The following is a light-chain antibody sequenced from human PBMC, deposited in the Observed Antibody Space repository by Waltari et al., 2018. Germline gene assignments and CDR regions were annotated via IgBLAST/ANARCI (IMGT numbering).Light chain of an antibody. Sequence: EIVLTQSPATLSLSPGERATLSCRASQSVSSYLAWYQQKPGQAPRLLIYDASNRATGIPARFSGSGSGTDFTLTISSLEPGDFAVYYSQQRSNWPPTFGPGTKVDI. CDR2: DAS. V-gene: IGKV3-11*01. CDR3: QQRSNWPPT. CDR1: QSVSSY. J-gene: IGKJ3*01.